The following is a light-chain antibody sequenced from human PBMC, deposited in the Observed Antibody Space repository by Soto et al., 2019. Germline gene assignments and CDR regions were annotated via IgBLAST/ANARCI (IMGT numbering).Light chain of an antibody. CDR1: QRVGND. V-gene: IGKV3-15*01. Sequence: VLTQSPATLSVSPGQGATLSCRARQRVGNDLAWDQQKAGQAPSLLIYGASTRATAIPARFSASGSRTEFTLTITSLQSEDFAVYFCQHYGTTPWKLGQGTKVDSK. J-gene: IGKJ1*01. CDR2: GAS. CDR3: QHYGTTPWK.